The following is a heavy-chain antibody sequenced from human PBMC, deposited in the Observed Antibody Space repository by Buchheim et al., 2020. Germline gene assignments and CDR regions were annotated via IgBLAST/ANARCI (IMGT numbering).Heavy chain of an antibody. CDR3: AREGGDIVVVVAATPGTYFDY. CDR1: GFTFSSYA. Sequence: QVQLVESGGGVVQPGRSLRLSCAASGFTFSSYAMHWVRQAPGKGLEWVAVISYDGSNKYYADSVKGRFTISRDNSKNKLYLQMNSLRAEDTAVYYCAREGGDIVVVVAATPGTYFDYWGQGTL. D-gene: IGHD2-15*01. V-gene: IGHV3-30*04. CDR2: ISYDGSNK. J-gene: IGHJ4*02.